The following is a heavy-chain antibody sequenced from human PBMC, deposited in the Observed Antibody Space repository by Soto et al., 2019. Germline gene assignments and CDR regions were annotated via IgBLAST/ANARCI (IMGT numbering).Heavy chain of an antibody. J-gene: IGHJ4*02. Sequence: QVQLVQSGAEVKKPGASVKVSCKASGYTFTSYGISWVRQAPGQGLEWMGWISAYNGNTHYAQKLQGRVTMTTDTSTSTAYKERRSLSSDDTAVYYCARVTGYSYGFEDYFDYWGQGTLVTVSS. CDR2: ISAYNGNT. CDR3: ARVTGYSYGFEDYFDY. V-gene: IGHV1-18*01. D-gene: IGHD5-18*01. CDR1: GYTFTSYG.